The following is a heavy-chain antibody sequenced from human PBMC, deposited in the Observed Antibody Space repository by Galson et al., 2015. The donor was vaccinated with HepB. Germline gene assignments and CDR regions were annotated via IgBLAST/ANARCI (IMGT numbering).Heavy chain of an antibody. Sequence: SLRLSCAALGFTFSSYAMHWVRQAPGKGLEWVAVISHDGSNKYYADSVKGRSTISRDNSKNTLYLQMNSLRAEDTAVYYCARSTYYYDSSGKGGAFDIWGQGTMVTVSS. J-gene: IGHJ3*02. V-gene: IGHV3-30-3*01. CDR1: GFTFSSYA. CDR2: ISHDGSNK. D-gene: IGHD3-22*01. CDR3: ARSTYYYDSSGKGGAFDI.